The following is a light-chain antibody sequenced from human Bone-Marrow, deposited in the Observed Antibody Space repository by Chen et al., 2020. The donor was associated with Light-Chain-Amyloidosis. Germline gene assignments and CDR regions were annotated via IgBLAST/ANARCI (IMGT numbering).Light chain of an antibody. CDR1: SSNIGINY. V-gene: IGLV1-47*01. Sequence: QSVLTQPPSASGTPGQRRTISCSGASSNIGINYVYWYQPFPVAAPNLLNHRNNQRTSGVPDRFSASKSGTSAFLAISGLRSEDEADYYCAAWDGSLSGYVFGTGTKVIVL. CDR3: AAWDGSLSGYV. CDR2: RNN. J-gene: IGLJ1*01.